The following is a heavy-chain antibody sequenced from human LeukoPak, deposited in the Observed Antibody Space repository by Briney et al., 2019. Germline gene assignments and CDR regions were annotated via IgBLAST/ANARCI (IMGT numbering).Heavy chain of an antibody. CDR1: GFTFSSYS. V-gene: IGHV3-30*18. CDR2: ISYDGTNK. J-gene: IGHJ6*03. Sequence: GGSLRLSCAASGFTFSSYSMNWVRQAPGKGLEWVAVISYDGTNKYYADSVKGRFTISRDNSKNTLYLQMNSLRAEDTAVYYCAKDSDYYYMDVWGKGTTVTVSS. CDR3: AKDSDYYYMDV.